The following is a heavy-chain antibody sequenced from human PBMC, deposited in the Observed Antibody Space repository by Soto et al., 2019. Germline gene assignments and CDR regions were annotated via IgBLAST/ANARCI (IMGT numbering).Heavy chain of an antibody. CDR3: ASSRITMVPYGMDV. D-gene: IGHD3-10*01. J-gene: IGHJ6*02. Sequence: ASVKVSCKASGYTFTNYAMHWVRQAPGQRLEWMAWINAGNGNTKYSQKFEGRVTITRDTSASTAYMELSSLRSEDTAVYYCASSRITMVPYGMDVWGQGTTVTVSS. CDR1: GYTFTNYA. CDR2: INAGNGNT. V-gene: IGHV1-3*01.